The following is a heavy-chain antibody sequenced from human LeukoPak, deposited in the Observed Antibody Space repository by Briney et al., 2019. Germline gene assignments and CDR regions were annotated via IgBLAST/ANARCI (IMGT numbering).Heavy chain of an antibody. Sequence: GGSLGLSCAASGFTFSSYDMHWVRQATGKGLEWVSAIGTAGDTYYPGSVKGRFTISRENAKNSLYLQMNSLRAGDTAVYYCARDRRGGVGVTGDHWYFDLWGRGTLVTVSS. CDR1: GFTFSSYD. V-gene: IGHV3-13*01. CDR2: IGTAGDT. J-gene: IGHJ2*01. CDR3: ARDRRGGVGVTGDHWYFDL. D-gene: IGHD3-16*01.